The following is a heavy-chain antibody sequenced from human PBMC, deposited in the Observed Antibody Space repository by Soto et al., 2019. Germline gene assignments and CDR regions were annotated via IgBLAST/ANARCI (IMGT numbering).Heavy chain of an antibody. V-gene: IGHV1-24*01. CDR3: ATGLRKSEFWSGAPGYYYYYGMDV. CDR1: GYILTELS. J-gene: IGHJ6*02. CDR2: FDLGDGET. D-gene: IGHD3-3*01. Sequence: ASVKVSCKVSGYILTELSMHWVRQAPGKGLEWMGGFDLGDGETIYAQKFQGRVTMTEDTSTDTAYMELSSLRSEDTAVYYCATGLRKSEFWSGAPGYYYYYGMDVWGQGTTVTVSS.